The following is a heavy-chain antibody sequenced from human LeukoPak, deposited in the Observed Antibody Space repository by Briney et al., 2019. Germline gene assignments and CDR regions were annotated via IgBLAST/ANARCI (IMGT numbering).Heavy chain of an antibody. CDR2: IYTSGST. CDR3: ARHVSTSESENFDY. V-gene: IGHV4-4*09. J-gene: IGHJ4*02. CDR1: GVSISSYY. D-gene: IGHD3-10*02. Sequence: NPSETLSLTCTVSGVSISSYYWSWIRQPPGKGLEWIGYIYTSGSTNHNPSLKSRVTISVDTSKNQFSLKLSSVTAADTAVYYCARHVSTSESENFDYWGQGTLVTASS.